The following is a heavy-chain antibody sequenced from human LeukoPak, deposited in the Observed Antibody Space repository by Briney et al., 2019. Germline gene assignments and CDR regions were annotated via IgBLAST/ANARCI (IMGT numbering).Heavy chain of an antibody. D-gene: IGHD5-12*01. Sequence: PSETLSLTCTVSGGSVSGGSYNWSWIRQPPGKGLEWIGYIYYSGSTNYNPSLKSRVTISVDTSKNQFSLKLSSVTAADTAVYYCARPSGYDQYYFDYWGQGTLVTVSS. J-gene: IGHJ4*02. CDR1: GGSVSGGSYN. CDR3: ARPSGYDQYYFDY. V-gene: IGHV4-61*01. CDR2: IYYSGST.